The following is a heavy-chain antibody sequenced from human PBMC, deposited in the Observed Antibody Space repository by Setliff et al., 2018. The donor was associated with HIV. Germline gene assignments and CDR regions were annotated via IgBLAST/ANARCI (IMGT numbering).Heavy chain of an antibody. CDR2: IYTSGST. V-gene: IGHV4-59*10. D-gene: IGHD3-16*02. Sequence: SETLSLTCAVYGGSFSDYYWTWIRQPAGKGLEWIGRIYTSGSTNYNPSLKSRVTISVDTSKNQFSLKLSSVTAADTALYYCARGSDYIWGNYRFPFDYWGQGTLVTVSS. J-gene: IGHJ4*02. CDR3: ARGSDYIWGNYRFPFDY. CDR1: GGSFSDYY.